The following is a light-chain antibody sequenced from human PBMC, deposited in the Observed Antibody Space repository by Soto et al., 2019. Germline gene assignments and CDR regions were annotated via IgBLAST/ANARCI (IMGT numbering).Light chain of an antibody. Sequence: QSVLTQPPSASASLGASVTLTCTLSSGDSNYKVDWYQQRPGKGPRFVMRVGTGGIVGSKGDGIPDRFSVLGSGLNRYLTIKNIQEEDESDDHCGADHGSGSNSVVFGGGTKLTVL. CDR3: GADHGSGSNSVV. CDR1: SGDSNYK. CDR2: VGTGGIVG. J-gene: IGLJ3*02. V-gene: IGLV9-49*01.